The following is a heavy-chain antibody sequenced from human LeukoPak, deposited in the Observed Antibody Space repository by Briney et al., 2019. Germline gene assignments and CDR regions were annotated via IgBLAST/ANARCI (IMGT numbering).Heavy chain of an antibody. CDR2: ISYDGSNK. V-gene: IGHV3-30*03. J-gene: IGHJ3*02. D-gene: IGHD3-16*01. CDR1: GFTFGSYG. Sequence: PGGSLRLSCAASGFTFGSYGMHWVRQAPGKGLEWVAVISYDGSNKYYADSVKGRFTISRDNSKNTLYLQMNSLRAEDTAVYYCAGSIGGKAFDIWGQGTMVTVSS. CDR3: AGSIGGKAFDI.